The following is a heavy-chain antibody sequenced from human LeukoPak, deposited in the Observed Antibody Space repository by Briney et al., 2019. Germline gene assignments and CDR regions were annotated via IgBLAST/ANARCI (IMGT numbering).Heavy chain of an antibody. V-gene: IGHV3-21*01. J-gene: IGHJ4*02. CDR2: ISSSSSYI. D-gene: IGHD5-24*01. CDR1: GFTSSSYS. Sequence: GGSLRLSCAASGFTSSSYSMNWVRQAPGKGLEWVSSISSSSSYIYYADSVKGRFTISRDNAKNSLYLQMNSLRAEDTAVYYCARGRRDGYNYEFDYWGQGTLVTVSS. CDR3: ARGRRDGYNYEFDY.